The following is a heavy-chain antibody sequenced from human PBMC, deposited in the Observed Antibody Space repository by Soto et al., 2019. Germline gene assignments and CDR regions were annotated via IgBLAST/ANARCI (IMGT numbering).Heavy chain of an antibody. Sequence: PSETLSLTCAVYGGYFSGYYWSWIRQPPGKGLEWIGEINHSGSTNYNPSLKSRVTISVDTSKNQFSLKLSCVTAADTAVYYCARGRNYDFWSGYYGYYYYYGKDVWRQGNTGTVS. CDR2: INHSGST. CDR3: ARGRNYDFWSGYYGYYYYYGKDV. V-gene: IGHV4-34*01. D-gene: IGHD3-3*01. CDR1: GGYFSGYY. J-gene: IGHJ6*02.